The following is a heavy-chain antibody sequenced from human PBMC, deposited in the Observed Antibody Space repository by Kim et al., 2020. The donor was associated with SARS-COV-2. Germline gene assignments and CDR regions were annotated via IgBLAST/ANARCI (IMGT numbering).Heavy chain of an antibody. CDR3: ARSRMIGDYYYYGMDV. CDR1: GFTFSSYE. V-gene: IGHV3-48*03. D-gene: IGHD3-22*01. J-gene: IGHJ6*02. CDR2: ISSSGSTI. Sequence: GGSLRLSCAASGFTFSSYEMNWVRQAPGKGLEWVSYISSSGSTIYYADSVKGRFTISRDNAKNSLYLQMNSLRAEDTAVYYCARSRMIGDYYYYGMDVWGQGTTVTVSS.